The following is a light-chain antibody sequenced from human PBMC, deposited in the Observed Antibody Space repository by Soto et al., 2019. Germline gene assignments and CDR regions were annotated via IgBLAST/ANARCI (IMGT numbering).Light chain of an antibody. V-gene: IGKV1-9*01. J-gene: IGKJ4*01. CDR1: QGISSF. CDR2: GAS. CDR3: QHLNTYPLT. Sequence: DIQLTQSPSFLSASVGDRVTITCRASQGISSFLAWYQQKPGKAPNLLISGASNLRTGVPSRFRGGGSGTEFPLTISSLQPEDFATYYCQHLNTYPLTFGGGTKVEI.